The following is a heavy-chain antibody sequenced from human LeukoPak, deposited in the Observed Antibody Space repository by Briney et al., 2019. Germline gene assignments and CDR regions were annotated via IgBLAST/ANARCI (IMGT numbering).Heavy chain of an antibody. Sequence: GGSLRLSCAASGFPLSSYSINWVRQAPGKGLEWVSYISSSGSAIYYVDSVKGRSTVSRDNAKNSLFLQMNSPRAEDTAVYYCVRVKGSYFDYWGQGALVTVSS. CDR1: GFPLSSYS. J-gene: IGHJ4*02. D-gene: IGHD2-15*01. CDR2: ISSSGSAI. V-gene: IGHV3-48*01. CDR3: VRVKGSYFDY.